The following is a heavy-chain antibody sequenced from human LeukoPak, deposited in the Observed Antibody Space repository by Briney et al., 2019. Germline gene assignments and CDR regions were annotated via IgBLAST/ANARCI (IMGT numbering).Heavy chain of an antibody. D-gene: IGHD4-17*01. CDR2: IYYTGST. J-gene: IGHJ4*02. CDR3: ARPDFYGDGFDY. CDR1: GGSISSFY. Sequence: SETLSLTCTVSGGSISSFYWTWIRQPPGKGLEWIGNIYYTGSTNYNPSLTSRVTMSIDTSKNQFSLKLTSVTAADTAVYYCARPDFYGDGFDYWGQGTLVTVSS. V-gene: IGHV4-59*01.